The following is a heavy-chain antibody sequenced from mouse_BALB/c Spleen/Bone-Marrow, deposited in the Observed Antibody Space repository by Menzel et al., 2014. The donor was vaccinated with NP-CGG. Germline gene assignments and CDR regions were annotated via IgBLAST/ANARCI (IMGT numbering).Heavy chain of an antibody. CDR1: GFNIKDTY. V-gene: IGHV14-3*02. CDR3: ARWEYYAMDY. J-gene: IGHJ4*01. D-gene: IGHD4-1*01. CDR2: IDPANGNT. Sequence: GAELVKPGASVKLSCTASGFNIKDTYMHWVKQRPEQGLEWIGRIDPANGNTKYDPKFQGKATITADTSSNTAYLQLSSLTSEDTAVYYCARWEYYAMDYWGQGTSVTVSS.